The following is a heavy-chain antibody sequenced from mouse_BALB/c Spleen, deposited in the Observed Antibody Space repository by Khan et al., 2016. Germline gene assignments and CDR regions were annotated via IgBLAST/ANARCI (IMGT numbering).Heavy chain of an antibody. CDR1: GYAFSSYW. CDR2: IYLGDGDT. Sequence: QVQLKQSGAELVRPGSSVKISCKASGYAFSSYWMNWVKQRPGQGLEWIGQIYLGDGDTNYTGKFKGKATLTADKSSRTAYMQLSSLPSEDSAVDFGARYGTYAWFAYWGQGTLVTVSA. CDR3: ARYGTYAWFAY. V-gene: IGHV1-80*01. J-gene: IGHJ3*01. D-gene: IGHD2-1*01.